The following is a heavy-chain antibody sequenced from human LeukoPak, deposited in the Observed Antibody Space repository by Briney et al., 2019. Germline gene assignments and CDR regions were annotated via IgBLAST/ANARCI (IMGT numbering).Heavy chain of an antibody. CDR3: AKTYRSSTSCYYYYYYGMDV. CDR2: ISYDGSNK. V-gene: IGHV3-30*18. CDR1: GFTFSSYG. J-gene: IGHJ6*02. Sequence: PGRSLRLSCAASGFTFSSYGMHWVRQAPGKGLEWVAVISYDGSNKYYADSVKGRFTISRDNSKNTLYLQMNSLRAEDTAVYYCAKTYRSSTSCYYYYYYGMDVWGQGTTVTVSS. D-gene: IGHD2-2*01.